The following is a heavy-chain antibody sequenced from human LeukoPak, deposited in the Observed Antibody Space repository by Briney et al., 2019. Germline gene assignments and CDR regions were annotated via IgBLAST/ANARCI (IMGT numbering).Heavy chain of an antibody. Sequence: ASVKVSCKASGYTFTSYDINWVRQATGQGLEWMGRMNPNSGNTGYAQKFQGRVTMTRNTSISTAYMELSSLRSGDTAVYYCATGNVETYYYYYMDVWGKGTTVTVSS. CDR1: GYTFTSYD. V-gene: IGHV1-8*01. J-gene: IGHJ6*03. CDR3: ATGNVETYYYYYMDV. D-gene: IGHD3-3*01. CDR2: MNPNSGNT.